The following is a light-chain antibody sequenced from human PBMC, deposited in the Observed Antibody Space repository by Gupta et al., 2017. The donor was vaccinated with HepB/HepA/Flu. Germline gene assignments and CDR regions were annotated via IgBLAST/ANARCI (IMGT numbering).Light chain of an antibody. CDR3: QQRSIWPKT. Sequence: EIVLTQSPATLSLSPGERATLSCRASQSVSSYLAWYQQKPGQAPRLLIYDASNRATGIPARFSGSGSGTDFSLTISSREPEDFAVYYCQQRSIWPKTFGQGTKVEVK. J-gene: IGKJ1*01. CDR2: DAS. V-gene: IGKV3-11*01. CDR1: QSVSSY.